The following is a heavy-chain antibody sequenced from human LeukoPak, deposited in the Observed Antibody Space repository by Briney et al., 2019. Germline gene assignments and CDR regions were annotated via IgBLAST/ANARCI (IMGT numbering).Heavy chain of an antibody. V-gene: IGHV4-30-4*01. Sequence: PSETLSLTCTVSGGSISSGEYYWSWIRQPPGKGLEWIGYIYYIGSTYYNPSLKSRVTISVDTSKNQFSLKLSSVTAADTAVYYCARVAPDDYGDYGPHWYFDLWGRGTLVTVSS. CDR2: IYYIGST. CDR1: GGSISSGEYY. CDR3: ARVAPDDYGDYGPHWYFDL. D-gene: IGHD4-17*01. J-gene: IGHJ2*01.